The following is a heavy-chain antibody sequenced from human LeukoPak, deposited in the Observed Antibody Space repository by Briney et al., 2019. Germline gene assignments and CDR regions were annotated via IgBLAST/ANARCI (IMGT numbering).Heavy chain of an antibody. J-gene: IGHJ6*02. D-gene: IGHD3-10*01. CDR3: AKAVGFGEAYGMDV. CDR1: GFTFSNYA. Sequence: GGSLRLSCAASGFTFSNYAIHWIRQGPGKGPKWVAIISYDGTNKYYADSVKGRFSISRDNSKNTLYPQMNSLRPEDTAVYYCAKAVGFGEAYGMDVWGQGTTVTVSS. CDR2: ISYDGTNK. V-gene: IGHV3-30*18.